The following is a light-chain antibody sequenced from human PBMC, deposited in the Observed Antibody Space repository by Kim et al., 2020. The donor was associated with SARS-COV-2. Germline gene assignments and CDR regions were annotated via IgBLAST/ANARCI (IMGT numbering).Light chain of an antibody. CDR1: QSVSSN. Sequence: VSPGERATLSCRASQSVSSNLAWYQQKPGQAPRLLVYAASTRATGTPARFSGSGSGTEFTLTISSLQSEDFAVYSCQQYNKWPLTFGGGTKVDIK. CDR3: QQYNKWPLT. J-gene: IGKJ4*01. V-gene: IGKV3-15*01. CDR2: AAS.